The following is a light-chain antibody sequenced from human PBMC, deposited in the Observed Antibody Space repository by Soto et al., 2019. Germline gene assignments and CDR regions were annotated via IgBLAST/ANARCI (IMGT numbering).Light chain of an antibody. CDR2: GAS. CDR3: QQYGSSPNT. V-gene: IGKV3-20*01. Sequence: EIVLTQSPGTLSLSPGDGATLSCRASQTVSTNYLAWYQQKPGQPPRLLIYGASSRATGIPDRFTGSGSGTDFTLIIRRMEPEDFAVYYCQQYGSSPNTFGQGTKLEIK. CDR1: QTVSTNY. J-gene: IGKJ2*01.